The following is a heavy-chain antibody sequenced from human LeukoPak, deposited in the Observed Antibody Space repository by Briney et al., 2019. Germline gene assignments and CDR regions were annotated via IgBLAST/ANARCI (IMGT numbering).Heavy chain of an antibody. CDR1: GYTFTSYG. CDR2: ISAYNGNT. Sequence: GASVKVSCKASGYTFTSYGISWVRQAPGQGLEWMGWISAYNGNTNYAQKLQGRVTMTTDTSTSTAYMELRSLRSDDTAVYYCAREVEVPAAHYYYYYYMDVWGKGTTVTVSS. J-gene: IGHJ6*03. CDR3: AREVEVPAAHYYYYYYMDV. V-gene: IGHV1-18*01. D-gene: IGHD2-2*01.